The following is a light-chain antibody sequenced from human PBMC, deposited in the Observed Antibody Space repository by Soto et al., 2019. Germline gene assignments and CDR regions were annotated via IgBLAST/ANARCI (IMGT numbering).Light chain of an antibody. J-gene: IGKJ2*01. CDR2: GAS. V-gene: IGKV3-20*01. CDR1: QSVSSSY. CDR3: QQYGSSPYT. Sequence: EIVLTQSPGTLSLSPGERATLSCRASQSVSSSYLAWYQQKPCQAPRLLIYGASRRATGIPDRFSGSGSGTDFTLTISRLEPEDFAVYYCQQYGSSPYTFGQGTKLEIK.